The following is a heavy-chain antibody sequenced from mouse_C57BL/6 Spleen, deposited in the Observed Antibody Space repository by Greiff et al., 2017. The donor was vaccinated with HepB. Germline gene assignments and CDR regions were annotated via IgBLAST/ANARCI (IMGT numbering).Heavy chain of an antibody. CDR3: ARGGYYYGSRGYFDY. Sequence: VQGVESGAELVKPGASVKISCKASGYAFSSYWMNWVKQRPGKGLEWIGQIYPGDGDTNYNGKFKGKATLTADKSSSTAYMQLSSLTSEDSAVYFCARGGYYYGSRGYFDYWGQGTTLTVSS. D-gene: IGHD1-1*01. J-gene: IGHJ2*01. V-gene: IGHV1-80*01. CDR2: IYPGDGDT. CDR1: GYAFSSYW.